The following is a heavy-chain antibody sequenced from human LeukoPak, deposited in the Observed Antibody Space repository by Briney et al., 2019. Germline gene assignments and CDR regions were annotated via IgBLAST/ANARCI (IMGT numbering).Heavy chain of an antibody. CDR1: GYTFTSYY. J-gene: IGHJ3*02. D-gene: IGHD3-22*01. CDR2: INPSGGGT. Sequence: GASVKVSCKASGYTFTSYYMHWVRQAPGQGLEWMGIINPSGGGTSYAQKFQGRVTMTRDTSTSTVYMELSSLRSEDTAVYYCARVRDSSGEGHAFDIWGQGTMVTVSS. CDR3: ARVRDSSGEGHAFDI. V-gene: IGHV1-46*01.